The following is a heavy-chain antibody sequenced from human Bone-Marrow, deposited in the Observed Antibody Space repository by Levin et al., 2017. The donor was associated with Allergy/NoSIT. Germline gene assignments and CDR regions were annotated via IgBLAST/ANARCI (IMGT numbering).Heavy chain of an antibody. CDR2: LGGSGYST. CDR3: AKGGAADGIHLDY. V-gene: IGHV3-23*01. J-gene: IGHJ4*02. CDR1: GFTFSSYA. Sequence: GSLRLSCAASGFTFSSYAMNWVRQAPGKGLEWVSALGGSGYSTTTYYADSVKGRFTISRDNSKNTLYLQISSLRAEDTAVYYCAKGGAADGIHLDYWGQGTLVTVSS. D-gene: IGHD6-13*01.